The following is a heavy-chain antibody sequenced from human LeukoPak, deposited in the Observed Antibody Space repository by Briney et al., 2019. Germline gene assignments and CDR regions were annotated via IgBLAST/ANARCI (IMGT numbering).Heavy chain of an antibody. Sequence: GGSLRLSCAASGFAFSSSWMLWVRQAPRKGLVGVSRINSDGTYTNYADSVKGRFTISRDNAKNTLYLQMNSLRAEDTAVYYCARDLSHTFDYWGQGTLVTVSS. CDR1: GFAFSSSW. CDR2: INSDGTYT. CDR3: ARDLSHTFDY. J-gene: IGHJ4*02. V-gene: IGHV3-74*01.